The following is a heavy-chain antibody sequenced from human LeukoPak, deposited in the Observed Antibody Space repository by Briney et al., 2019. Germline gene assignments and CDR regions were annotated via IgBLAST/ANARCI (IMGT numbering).Heavy chain of an antibody. Sequence: SQTLSLTCAISGDSVSNNSAAWNWIRQSPSRGLEWLGRTYYRSRWYYEYAVTVKSRITIIPDTSKNQFSLQLSSVTPEDTAVYYCARGPGKLAHWGQGTLVTVSS. CDR2: TYYRSRWYY. CDR3: ARGPGKLAH. J-gene: IGHJ4*02. CDR1: GDSVSNNSAA. D-gene: IGHD1-1*01. V-gene: IGHV6-1*01.